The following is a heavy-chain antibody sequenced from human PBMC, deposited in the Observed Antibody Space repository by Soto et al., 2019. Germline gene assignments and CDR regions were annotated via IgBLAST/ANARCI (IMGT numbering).Heavy chain of an antibody. CDR1: GGTFSSYV. CDR3: ATGLYGSGSDI. D-gene: IGHD3-10*01. Sequence: QVQLVXSXXEVXXSGSSXKVSCKAFGGTFSSYVISXGRQAPGQGLEWMGGIIPVFRTAKYXQXXXXXXXXXXXXXXXXXYMDLSSLRSEDTAVYFCATGLYGSGSDIWGQXTMVTVSS. V-gene: IGHV1-69*01. CDR2: IIPVFRTA. J-gene: IGHJ3*02.